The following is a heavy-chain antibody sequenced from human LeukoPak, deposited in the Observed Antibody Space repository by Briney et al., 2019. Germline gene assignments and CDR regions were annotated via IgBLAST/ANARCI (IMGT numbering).Heavy chain of an antibody. CDR2: INHSGSA. V-gene: IGHV4-34*01. Sequence: SETLSLTCAVYGGSFSDYYWSWIRQPPGKGLEWIGEINHSGSANYNPSLKSRVTKSVDTSKNQFSLKLSSVTAADTAVYYCARTYGGDWYFDLWGRGTLVTVAS. D-gene: IGHD4-23*01. CDR1: GGSFSDYY. J-gene: IGHJ2*01. CDR3: ARTYGGDWYFDL.